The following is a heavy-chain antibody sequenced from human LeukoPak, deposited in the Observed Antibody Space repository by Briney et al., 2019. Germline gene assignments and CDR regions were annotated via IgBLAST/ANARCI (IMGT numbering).Heavy chain of an antibody. CDR1: GFTFSPYP. V-gene: IGHV3-30*03. CDR2: IAYDGGNI. Sequence: GGSLRLFCATSGFTFSPYPMHWVRQAPGKGLEWVAVIAYDGGNIFYAPSVRGRFTISRDNSRGTLSLQMNSLKVEDTALYYCVRDPSARFYFDYWGQGTLVTVSS. CDR3: VRDPSARFYFDY. J-gene: IGHJ4*02. D-gene: IGHD6-6*01.